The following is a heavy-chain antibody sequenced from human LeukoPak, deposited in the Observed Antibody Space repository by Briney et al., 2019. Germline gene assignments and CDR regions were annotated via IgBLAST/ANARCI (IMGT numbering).Heavy chain of an antibody. CDR1: GGSISSGGYY. J-gene: IGHJ6*02. D-gene: IGHD2-2*01. V-gene: IGHV4-61*08. CDR3: ARSPEYCSSTSCYYYGMDV. CDR2: IYYSGST. Sequence: SETLSLTCTVSGGSISSGGYYWSWIRQHPGKGLEWIGYIYYSGSTNYNPSLKSRVTISVDTSKNQFSLKVSSVTAADTAVYYCARSPEYCSSTSCYYYGMDVWGQGTTVTVSS.